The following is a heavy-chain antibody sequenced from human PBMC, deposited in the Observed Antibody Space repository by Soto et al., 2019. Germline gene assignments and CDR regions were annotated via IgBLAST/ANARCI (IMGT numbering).Heavy chain of an antibody. J-gene: IGHJ4*02. V-gene: IGHV4-59*01. CDR1: GGSISSYY. CDR2: IYYSGST. Sequence: SETLSLTCTVSGGSISSYYWSWIRQPPGKGLEWIGYIYYSGSTNYNPSLKSRVTISVDTSKNQFSLKLSSVTAADTAVYYCARYYYGSGSYCYFDYWGQGTLVTVSS. D-gene: IGHD3-10*01. CDR3: ARYYYGSGSYCYFDY.